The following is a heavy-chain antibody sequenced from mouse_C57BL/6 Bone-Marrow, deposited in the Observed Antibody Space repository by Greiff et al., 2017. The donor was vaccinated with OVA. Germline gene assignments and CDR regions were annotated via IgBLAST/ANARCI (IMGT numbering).Heavy chain of an antibody. CDR1: GFTFSSYA. D-gene: IGHD1-1*01. Sequence: EVMLVESGGGLVKPGGSLKLSCAASGFTFSSYAMSWVRQTPETRLEWVATISDGGSYTYYPANVQGRFTCSSNNAKNNLYLQMSHLKSEDTAMYYCARDIEEYYPWFAYWGQGTLVTVSA. J-gene: IGHJ3*01. CDR3: ARDIEEYYPWFAY. V-gene: IGHV5-4*01. CDR2: ISDGGSYT.